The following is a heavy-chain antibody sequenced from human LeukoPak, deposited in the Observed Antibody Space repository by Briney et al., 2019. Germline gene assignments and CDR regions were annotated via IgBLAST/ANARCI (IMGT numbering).Heavy chain of an antibody. V-gene: IGHV4-30-4*08. J-gene: IGHJ6*03. CDR1: GGSISSGDYY. CDR2: IYYSGST. D-gene: IGHD2-2*01. Sequence: SETLSLTXTVSGGSISSGDYYWSWIRQPPGKGLEWIVYIYYSGSTYYNPSLKSRVTISVDTSKNQFSLKLSSVTAADTAVYYCARGAFDCSSTSCYLYYYMDVWGKGTTVTVSS. CDR3: ARGAFDCSSTSCYLYYYMDV.